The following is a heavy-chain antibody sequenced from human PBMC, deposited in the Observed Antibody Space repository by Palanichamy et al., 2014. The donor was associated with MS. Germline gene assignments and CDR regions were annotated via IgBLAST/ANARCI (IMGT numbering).Heavy chain of an antibody. CDR3: ARHLSRRGYSGSPDS. Sequence: QLQLQESGPGLVKPSETLSLTCTVSGGSISSSSYYWGWIRQPPGKGLEWIGSIYYSGNIYYNPSLKSRVTISIDTSKNQFSLKLTSMTAADTAVYYCARHLSRRGYSGSPDSWGQGTLVTVSS. V-gene: IGHV4-39*01. CDR2: IYYSGNI. J-gene: IGHJ4*02. CDR1: GGSISSSSYY. D-gene: IGHD1-26*01.